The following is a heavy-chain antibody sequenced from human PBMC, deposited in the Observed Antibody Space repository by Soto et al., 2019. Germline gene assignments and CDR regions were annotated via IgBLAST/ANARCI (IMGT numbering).Heavy chain of an antibody. D-gene: IGHD3-10*01. Sequence: ASVKVSCKASGYTFTSYGISWVRQAPGQGLDWMGWISAYNGNTNYAQKLQGRVTMTTDTSTSTAYMELRSLRSDDTAVYYCASSISGSPSPLVYGMDVWGQGTTVTVS. J-gene: IGHJ6*02. CDR3: ASSISGSPSPLVYGMDV. CDR2: ISAYNGNT. V-gene: IGHV1-18*01. CDR1: GYTFTSYG.